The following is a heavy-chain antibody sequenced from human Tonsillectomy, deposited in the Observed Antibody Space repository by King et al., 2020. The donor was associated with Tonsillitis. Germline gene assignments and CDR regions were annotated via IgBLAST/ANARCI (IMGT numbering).Heavy chain of an antibody. CDR1: VLTFRRYW. J-gene: IGHJ4*02. Sequence: EVQLVESGGGLVQPGGSLRLSCAVSVLTFRRYWMSWVPRAPGRGWEGVANINQKGGEKYYVEAVRGRFTISRDNDKNSLYLQMNSMRADDTAVYYCARDVTFGGKYWGPGTLVTVSS. CDR2: INQKGGEK. V-gene: IGHV3-7*03. D-gene: IGHD4-23*01. CDR3: ARDVTFGGKY.